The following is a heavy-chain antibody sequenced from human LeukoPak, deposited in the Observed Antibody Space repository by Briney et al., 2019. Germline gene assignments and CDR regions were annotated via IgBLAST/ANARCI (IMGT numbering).Heavy chain of an antibody. CDR2: ITSSTTYT. Sequence: PGGSLRLSCAASGFTFSGYAMSWVRQAPGKGLEWVSSITSSTTYTYYADSVKGRFTISRDNAKNSLLLQMNSLRAEDTAVYYCVRCTFVLHKRCSAFDVWGQGTMVTVSA. J-gene: IGHJ3*01. V-gene: IGHV3-21*01. CDR3: VRCTFVLHKRCSAFDV. CDR1: GFTFSGYA. D-gene: IGHD1-1*01.